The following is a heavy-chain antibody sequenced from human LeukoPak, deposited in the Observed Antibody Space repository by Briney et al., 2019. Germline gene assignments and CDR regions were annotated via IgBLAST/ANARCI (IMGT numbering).Heavy chain of an antibody. CDR1: GYTFIDYW. Sequence: ASVKVSCKASGYTFIDYWIHWVRQAPGQGLEWMGRININSGGINYAQKFQGRVTMTRATSISTAYMELSRLRFDDTDVYYCARDRDGGVGTIDYWGQGTLVPVSS. J-gene: IGHJ4*02. CDR3: ARDRDGGVGTIDY. CDR2: ININSGGI. V-gene: IGHV1-2*05. D-gene: IGHD3-3*01.